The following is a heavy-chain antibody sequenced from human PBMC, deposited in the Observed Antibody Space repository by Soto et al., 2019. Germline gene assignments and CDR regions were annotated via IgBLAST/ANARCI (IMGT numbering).Heavy chain of an antibody. J-gene: IGHJ4*02. CDR1: GDPFTNGGHY. Sequence: QVQLQESGPGLVKSGQTLSLTCSVSGDPFTNGGHYWSWIRHHPGQGLEYIGHIHHGGSTYFTPSLSSRVSMSVDTSENQFSLRLSSVTAADTAMYYCARVEGWSGYYVIDHWGQGTLVTVSS. V-gene: IGHV4-31*03. D-gene: IGHD3-3*01. CDR3: ARVEGWSGYYVIDH. CDR2: IHHGGST.